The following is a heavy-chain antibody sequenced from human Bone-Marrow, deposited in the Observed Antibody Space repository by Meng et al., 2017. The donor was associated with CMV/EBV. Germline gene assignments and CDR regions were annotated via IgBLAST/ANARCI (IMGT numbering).Heavy chain of an antibody. Sequence: SGYSFPSFCIGWVRQMPGRGLEWMGIIYPDDSDTRYSPSIQGQVTISAAKSVSAAYLQWSSLKASDTAMYYCARHPISSGPHWYFDLWGRGTLVTVSS. D-gene: IGHD6-19*01. CDR2: IYPDDSDT. CDR1: GYSFPSFC. J-gene: IGHJ2*01. CDR3: ARHPISSGPHWYFDL. V-gene: IGHV5-51*01.